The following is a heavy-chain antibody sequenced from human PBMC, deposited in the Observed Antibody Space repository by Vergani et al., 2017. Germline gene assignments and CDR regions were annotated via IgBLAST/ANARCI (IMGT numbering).Heavy chain of an antibody. Sequence: QVQLVQSGAEVKKPGSSVKVSCKASGGTFSSYAISWVRQAPGQGLEWMGIINPSGGSTSYAQKFQGRVTMTRDTSTSTVYMELSSLRSEDTAVYYCARGGTWYSSGWYAAGDVWGKGTTVTVSS. CDR3: ARGGTWYSSGWYAAGDV. CDR1: GGTFSSYA. CDR2: INPSGGST. D-gene: IGHD6-19*01. V-gene: IGHV1-46*01. J-gene: IGHJ6*04.